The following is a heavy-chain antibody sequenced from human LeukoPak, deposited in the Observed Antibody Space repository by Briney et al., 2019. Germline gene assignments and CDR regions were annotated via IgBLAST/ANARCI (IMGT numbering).Heavy chain of an antibody. CDR1: GAFISGYY. J-gene: IGHJ4*02. CDR2: IYSSGNT. Sequence: SETLSLTCTVSGAFISGYYWSWIRQPPGKGLEWIGYIYSSGNTNYNPSLKSRVTISVDTSKSQFSLNLTSVTAADTAVYYCARLGYCSGGVCYYFDYWGQGALVTVSS. V-gene: IGHV4-59*08. D-gene: IGHD2-15*01. CDR3: ARLGYCSGGVCYYFDY.